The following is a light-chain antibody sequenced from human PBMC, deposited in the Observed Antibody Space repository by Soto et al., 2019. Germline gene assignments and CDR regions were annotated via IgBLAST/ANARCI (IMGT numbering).Light chain of an antibody. V-gene: IGLV2-14*03. CDR3: SSYTSSSPHVL. CDR2: DVN. J-gene: IGLJ2*01. Sequence: QSALTQPASVSGSPGQSITISCTGTSSDVGGYNFVSWYQQHPGKAPKVMIYDVNNRPSGVSNRFSGSRSGNTASLTISGLQAEDEADYYCSSYTSSSPHVLFGGGTKLTVL. CDR1: SSDVGGYNF.